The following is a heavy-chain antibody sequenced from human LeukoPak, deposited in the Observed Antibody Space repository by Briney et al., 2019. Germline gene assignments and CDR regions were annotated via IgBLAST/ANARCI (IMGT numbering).Heavy chain of an antibody. CDR3: ASPGIWSGCYAGAFDI. Sequence: TGESLKISCKGSGYSFTGYWIGWVRQMPGKGLEWMGIIYPGDSDTRYSPSFQGQVTISADKSISTAYLQWSSLKASDTAMYYCASPGIWSGCYAGAFDIWGQGTMVTVSS. CDR2: IYPGDSDT. CDR1: GYSFTGYW. J-gene: IGHJ3*02. V-gene: IGHV5-51*01. D-gene: IGHD3-3*01.